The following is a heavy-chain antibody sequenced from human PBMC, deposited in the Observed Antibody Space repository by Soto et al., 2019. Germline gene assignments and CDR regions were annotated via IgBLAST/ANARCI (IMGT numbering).Heavy chain of an antibody. CDR2: ISGAGDRT. D-gene: IGHD4-17*01. CDR1: GSTFSRYA. Sequence: PGGSLRLSCAASGSTFSRYAMSWVRQAPGKGPEWVSAISGAGDRTYYADSVKGRLTISRDNSKNTLYLQMDSLRAEDTAVYYCAKRSPYGGVDYWGQGNMVTVS. CDR3: AKRSPYGGVDY. J-gene: IGHJ4*02. V-gene: IGHV3-23*01.